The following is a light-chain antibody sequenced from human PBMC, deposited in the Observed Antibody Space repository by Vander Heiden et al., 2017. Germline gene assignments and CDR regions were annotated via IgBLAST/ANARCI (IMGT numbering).Light chain of an antibody. J-gene: IGKJ4*02. CDR3: QQYYSTPLT. Sequence: ILMTPAPTSLAVSLGGRATLHCKSSQSVLYSSNNKNYLAWYQQKPGQPPKLLMYWASTRESGVPDRFSGSGSGTDVNLTISSLQAEDVAVYYCQQYYSTPLTFGGGTKVEIK. CDR1: QSVLYSSNNKNY. CDR2: WAS. V-gene: IGKV4-1*01.